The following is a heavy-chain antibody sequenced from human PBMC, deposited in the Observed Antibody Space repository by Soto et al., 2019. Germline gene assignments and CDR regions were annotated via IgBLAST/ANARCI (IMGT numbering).Heavy chain of an antibody. D-gene: IGHD2-2*01. CDR3: ARDINDVVVPAAMSYYYGMDV. J-gene: IGHJ6*02. V-gene: IGHV3-11*06. CDR1: GFTFSDYY. Sequence: GGSLRLSCAASGFTFSDYYMSWIRQAPGKGLEWVSYISSSSSYTNYADSVKGRFTISRDNAKNSLYLQMNSLRAEDTAVYYCARDINDVVVPAAMSYYYGMDVWGQGTTVTVSS. CDR2: ISSSSSYT.